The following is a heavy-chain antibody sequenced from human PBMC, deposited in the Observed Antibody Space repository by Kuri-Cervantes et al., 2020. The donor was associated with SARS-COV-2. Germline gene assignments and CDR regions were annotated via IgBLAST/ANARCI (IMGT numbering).Heavy chain of an antibody. J-gene: IGHJ6*02. CDR2: ISPYNGNR. V-gene: IGHV1-18*04. CDR3: ARDRGSSGWSWVYYYYGMDV. Sequence: ASVKVSCKASGYSFSSNGISWVRQAPGQGLEWMAWISPYNGNRNYAQKVQGRVTMTTDTSTSTACMELRSLQSDDTAVYYCARDRGSSGWSWVYYYYGMDVWGQGTTVTVSS. D-gene: IGHD6-19*01. CDR1: GYSFSSNG.